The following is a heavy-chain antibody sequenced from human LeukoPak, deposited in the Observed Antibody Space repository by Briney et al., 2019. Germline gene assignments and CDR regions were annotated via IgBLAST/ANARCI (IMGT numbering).Heavy chain of an antibody. V-gene: IGHV3-53*01. Sequence: PGGSLRLSCAPSGFIVSKKYMAWVRQTPGKGLEWVSVIYTGGSTYYADSVKGRFTISRDNPKNTVHLQMNRLRVEDTAVYYCATTVISGSDGMDVWGQGTTVTVSS. CDR2: IYTGGST. CDR3: ATTVISGSDGMDV. J-gene: IGHJ6*02. D-gene: IGHD4-11*01. CDR1: GFIVSKKY.